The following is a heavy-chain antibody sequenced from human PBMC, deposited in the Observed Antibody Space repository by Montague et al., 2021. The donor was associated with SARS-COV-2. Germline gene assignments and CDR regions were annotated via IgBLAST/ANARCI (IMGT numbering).Heavy chain of an antibody. Sequence: SAISGDSVSSNSAAWNWIRQAPSRGLEWLGRTYYRSKWYNDYAVSVKSRITINPDTSKNQFSLQLNSVTPEDTAVYCCARGLWFGELLYYYYYYGMDVWGHGTTVTVSS. J-gene: IGHJ6*02. CDR2: TYYRSKWYN. CDR3: ARGLWFGELLYYYYYYGMDV. CDR1: GDSVSSNSAA. D-gene: IGHD3-10*01. V-gene: IGHV6-1*01.